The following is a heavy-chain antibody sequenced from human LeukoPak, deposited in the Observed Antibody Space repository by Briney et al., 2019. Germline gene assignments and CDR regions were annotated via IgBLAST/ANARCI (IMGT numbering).Heavy chain of an antibody. D-gene: IGHD3-10*01. CDR1: GFTFSSYA. J-gene: IGHJ4*02. CDR3: AKDLVSYYASGSWDY. V-gene: IGHV3-23*01. Sequence: PGGSLRLSCAASGFTFSSYAMSWVRQAPGKGLEWVSALSGTGDSTYYADSVKGRFTISRDNSKNTLYLQMNSLRAEDTAVYYCAKDLVSYYASGSWDYWGQGTLVAVSS. CDR2: LSGTGDST.